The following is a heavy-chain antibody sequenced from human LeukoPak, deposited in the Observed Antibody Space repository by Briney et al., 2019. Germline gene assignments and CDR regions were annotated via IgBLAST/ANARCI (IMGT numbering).Heavy chain of an antibody. J-gene: IGHJ4*02. V-gene: IGHV4-59*01. CDR3: ARDLGIAVAGYFDY. CDR2: IYYSGST. Sequence: SETLSLTCTVSGGSISSYYWSWIRQPPGKGLEWIGYIYYSGSTNYNPSLKSRVTISLDTSKNQFSLKLSSVTAADTAVFYCARDLGIAVAGYFDYWGQGTLVTVSS. CDR1: GGSISSYY. D-gene: IGHD6-19*01.